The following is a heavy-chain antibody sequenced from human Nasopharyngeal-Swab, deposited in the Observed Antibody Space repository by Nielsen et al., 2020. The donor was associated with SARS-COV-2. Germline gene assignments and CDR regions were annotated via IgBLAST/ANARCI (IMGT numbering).Heavy chain of an antibody. CDR1: GFTFSNSA. Sequence: GESLKISCSVSGFTFSNSALCWVRRAPGKGLEWVSAISISGATTFYADSVRGRFTISRDNDRNTVYLQMSSLTVEDTAIYYCAKEEVPNDYWGQGTLVTVSS. D-gene: IGHD4/OR15-4a*01. J-gene: IGHJ4*02. V-gene: IGHV3-23*01. CDR2: ISISGATT. CDR3: AKEEVPNDY.